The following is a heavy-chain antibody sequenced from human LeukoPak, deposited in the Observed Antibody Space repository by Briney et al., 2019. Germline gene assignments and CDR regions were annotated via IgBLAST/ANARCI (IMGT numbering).Heavy chain of an antibody. D-gene: IGHD2-21*02. V-gene: IGHV3-23*01. CDR2: ISGSGGST. Sequence: PGGSLRLSCAASGFTFSDYYMSWIRQAPGKGLEWVSAISGSGGSTYYADSVKGRFTISRDNSKNTLYLQMNSLRAEDTAVYYCAKASPIVVVVTAIGWFDPWGQGTLVTVSS. J-gene: IGHJ5*02. CDR3: AKASPIVVVVTAIGWFDP. CDR1: GFTFSDYY.